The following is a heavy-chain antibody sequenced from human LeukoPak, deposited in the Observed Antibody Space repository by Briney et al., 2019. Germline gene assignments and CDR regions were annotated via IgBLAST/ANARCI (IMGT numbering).Heavy chain of an antibody. CDR3: ARAGGYYDFWSGYSTDY. CDR1: RYTFTSYG. CDR2: IRAYNGNT. Sequence: GASVKVSCKASRYTFTSYGISWVRQAPGQGLEWMGWIRAYNGNTNYAQKLQGRVTMTTDTSTSTAYMELRSLRSDDTAVYYCARAGGYYDFWSGYSTDYWGQGTLVTVSS. V-gene: IGHV1-18*01. D-gene: IGHD3-3*01. J-gene: IGHJ4*02.